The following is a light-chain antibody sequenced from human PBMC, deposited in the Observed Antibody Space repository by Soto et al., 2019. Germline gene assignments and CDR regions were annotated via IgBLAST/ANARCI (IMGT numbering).Light chain of an antibody. CDR1: SSNIGTYS. V-gene: IGLV1-47*01. CDR3: AVWDGRLRGRV. CDR2: RNN. J-gene: IGLJ3*02. Sequence: QSVLTQSPSASGTPGQRVTISCSGSSSNIGTYSVSWYQQFPGTAPKLLIHRNNQRPSGVPDRFSGAKSGTSASLAISGLRSEDEGGYYCAVWDGRLRGRVFGGGAKLTVL.